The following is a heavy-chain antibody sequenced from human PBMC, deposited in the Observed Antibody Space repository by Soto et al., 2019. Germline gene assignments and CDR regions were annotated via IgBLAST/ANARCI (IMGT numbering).Heavy chain of an antibody. CDR1: GLTFSNFW. CDR3: GRDEVRNGVGV. CDR2: IKGDGSEK. Sequence: TGGSLRLSCASSGLTFSNFWMSWVRQAPGKGLEWVANIKGDGSEKRYVDSVKGRLTISRDNAKNSVYLQMNSLRVEDTALYYCGRDEVRNGVGVWGQGTTVTVSS. V-gene: IGHV3-7*01. J-gene: IGHJ6*02.